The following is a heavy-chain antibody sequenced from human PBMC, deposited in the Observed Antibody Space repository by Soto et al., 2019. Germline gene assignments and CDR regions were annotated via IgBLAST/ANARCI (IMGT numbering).Heavy chain of an antibody. J-gene: IGHJ2*01. Sequence: QVQLVQSGAEVKKPGASVKVSCKASGYTFTSYDINWVRQATGQGLEWMGWMNPNSGNTGYAQKFQGRVTMTRNTSISTAYMELSSLRSEDTAVYYCAIILPPLSVTGDAFDLWGRGTLVTVSS. D-gene: IGHD7-27*01. V-gene: IGHV1-8*01. CDR2: MNPNSGNT. CDR1: GYTFTSYD. CDR3: AIILPPLSVTGDAFDL.